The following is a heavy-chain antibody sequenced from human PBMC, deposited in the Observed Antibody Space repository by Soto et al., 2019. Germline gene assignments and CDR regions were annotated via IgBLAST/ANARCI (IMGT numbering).Heavy chain of an antibody. J-gene: IGHJ4*02. CDR3: ARKREQLALLFDY. CDR2: MNPNSGNT. CDR1: GYTFTSYD. Sequence: GASVKVSCKASGYTFTSYDINWVRQATGQGLEWMGWMNPNSGNTGYAQKLQGRVTMTRNTSISTAYMELSSLRSEDTAVYYCARKREQLALLFDYWGQGTLVTVSS. D-gene: IGHD6-6*01. V-gene: IGHV1-8*01.